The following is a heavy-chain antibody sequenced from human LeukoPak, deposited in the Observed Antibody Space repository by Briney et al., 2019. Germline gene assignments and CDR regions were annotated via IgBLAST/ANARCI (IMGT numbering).Heavy chain of an antibody. V-gene: IGHV3-21*01. CDR2: ISSSSSYI. CDR1: GFTFSSYS. CDR3: ARDRGGWPDY. D-gene: IGHD6-19*01. J-gene: IGHJ4*02. Sequence: PGGSLRLSCAASGFTFSSYSMNWVRRAPGKGLEWVSSISSSSSYIYYADSVKGRFTISRDNAKNSLYLQLNSLRPEDTGLYYCARDRGGWPDYWGQGTLVTVSS.